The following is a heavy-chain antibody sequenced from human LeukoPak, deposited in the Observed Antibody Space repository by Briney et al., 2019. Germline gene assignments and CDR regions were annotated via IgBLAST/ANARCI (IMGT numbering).Heavy chain of an antibody. CDR2: MNPNSANT. CDR3: ARGLGIHWYFDL. D-gene: IGHD7-27*01. V-gene: IGHV1-18*01. Sequence: ASVKVSCKASGYTFTSYDINWVRQATGQGLEWMGWMNPNSANTNYAQKLQGRVTMTTDTSTSTAYMELRSLRSDDTAVYYCARGLGIHWYFDLWGRGTLVTVSS. J-gene: IGHJ2*01. CDR1: GYTFTSYD.